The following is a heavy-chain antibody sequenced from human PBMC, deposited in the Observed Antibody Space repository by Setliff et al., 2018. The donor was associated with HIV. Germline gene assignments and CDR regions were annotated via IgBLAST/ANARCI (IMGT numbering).Heavy chain of an antibody. CDR3: ARGPPIVVVPAALLTFDY. CDR1: GYTFTSYG. D-gene: IGHD2-2*01. CDR2: ISAYSGNR. J-gene: IGHJ4*02. Sequence: ASVKVSCKASGYTFTSYGISWVRQAPGQGLEWMGWISAYSGNRNYAQKLQGRVTMTTDTSTSTAYMELRSLRSDDTAVYYCARGPPIVVVPAALLTFDYWGQGTLVTVSS. V-gene: IGHV1-18*01.